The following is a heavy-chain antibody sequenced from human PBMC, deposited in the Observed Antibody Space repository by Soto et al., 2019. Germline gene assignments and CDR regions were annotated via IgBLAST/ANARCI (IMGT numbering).Heavy chain of an antibody. CDR3: ARHLPGSVFGQDY. D-gene: IGHD2-15*01. CDR1: GGPIMSYF. CDR2: IYSSGST. Sequence: QVQLQESGPGLVKPSETLSLTCTVSGGPIMSYFWSWVRQPPGKGLECIGQIYSSGSTYYSPCLKSRVTISVATSENQFSLKLSPVTAADTAVYYCARHLPGSVFGQDYWGPGSQVTVSS. V-gene: IGHV4-59*08. J-gene: IGHJ4*02.